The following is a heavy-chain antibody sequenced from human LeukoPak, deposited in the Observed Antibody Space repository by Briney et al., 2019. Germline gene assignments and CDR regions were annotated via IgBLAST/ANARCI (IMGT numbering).Heavy chain of an antibody. Sequence: GGSLRLSCAASGFCFSVYWMHWVRQAPGKGLVWVAHINEDGTSTSHADSVKGRFTISRDNAKNTLYLQMNSLTVEDTAVYYCARVPTNSYGFGQWGQGSLVTVSS. CDR2: INEDGTST. V-gene: IGHV3-74*01. D-gene: IGHD5-18*01. CDR3: ARVPTNSYGFGQ. J-gene: IGHJ4*02. CDR1: GFCFSVYW.